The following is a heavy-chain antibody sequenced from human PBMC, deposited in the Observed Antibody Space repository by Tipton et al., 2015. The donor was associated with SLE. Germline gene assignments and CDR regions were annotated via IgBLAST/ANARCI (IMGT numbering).Heavy chain of an antibody. J-gene: IGHJ5*02. CDR1: GGSISRSGSD. CDR2: ISYTGST. Sequence: TLSLTCTVSGGSISRSGSDWGWIRQPPGQGLEWIGSISYTGSTYYNPSLKSRVTVSVDTSKNQFALKLTSAPAADTAVYYCARGGVVPAAIGEAASPLGTFAPWGQGPLVTVSS. V-gene: IGHV4-39*06. D-gene: IGHD2-2*01. CDR3: ARGGVVPAAIGEAASPLGTFAP.